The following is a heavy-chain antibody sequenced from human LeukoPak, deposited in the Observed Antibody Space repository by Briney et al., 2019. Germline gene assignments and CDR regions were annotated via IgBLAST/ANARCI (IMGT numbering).Heavy chain of an antibody. J-gene: IGHJ4*02. V-gene: IGHV1-2*02. CDR2: INPNSGGT. D-gene: IGHD6-19*01. CDR1: GYTFTGYY. CDR3: ARAGPSYSSGWYFDY. Sequence: ASVKVSCKASGYTFTGYYMHWVRQAPGQGLEWMGWINPNSGGTNYAQKFQGRVTMTGDTSISTAYMELSRLRSDDTAVYYCARAGPSYSSGWYFDYWGQGTLVTVSS.